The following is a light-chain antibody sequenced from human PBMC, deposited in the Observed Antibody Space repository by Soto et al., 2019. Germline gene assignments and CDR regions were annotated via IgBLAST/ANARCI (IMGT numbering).Light chain of an antibody. J-gene: IGKJ1*01. Sequence: EIVLTQSPGTLSLSPGERATLSCWASRGVSANYLAWYQQKPGQAPTLLIYGASIRAAGIPDRFSGSGSGTDFTLIIRRLEPEDFAVYYCQQYGSSPRTFGQGTKVDIK. CDR2: GAS. CDR3: QQYGSSPRT. CDR1: RGVSANY. V-gene: IGKV3-20*01.